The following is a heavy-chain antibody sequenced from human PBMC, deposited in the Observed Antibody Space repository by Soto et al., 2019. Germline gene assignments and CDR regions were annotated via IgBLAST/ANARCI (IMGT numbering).Heavy chain of an antibody. CDR2: ISTNTGNP. J-gene: IGHJ6*02. D-gene: IGHD6-13*01. CDR3: ARPYIAAAGTNYYCYGMDV. V-gene: IGHV7-4-1*01. Sequence: ASVKVSCKASGYTFTSYAMNWVRQAPGQGLEWMGWISTNTGNPTYAQGFTGRFVFSLDTSVSTAYLQICSLKAEDTAVYYCARPYIAAAGTNYYCYGMDVWGQGTTVTVSS. CDR1: GYTFTSYA.